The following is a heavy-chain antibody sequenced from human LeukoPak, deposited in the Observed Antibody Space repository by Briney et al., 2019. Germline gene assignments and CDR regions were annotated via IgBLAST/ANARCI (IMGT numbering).Heavy chain of an antibody. Sequence: ASVKVSCKASGYTFTGYYMHWVRLAPGQGLEWMGWINPNSGGANYAQKFQGRVTMTRDTSISTAYMELSRLRSDDTAVYYCARGYSSSWYYFDYWGQGTLVTVSS. D-gene: IGHD6-13*01. J-gene: IGHJ4*02. CDR2: INPNSGGA. CDR3: ARGYSSSWYYFDY. CDR1: GYTFTGYY. V-gene: IGHV1-2*02.